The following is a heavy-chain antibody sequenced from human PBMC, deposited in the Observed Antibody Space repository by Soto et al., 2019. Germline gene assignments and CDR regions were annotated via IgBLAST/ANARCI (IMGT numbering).Heavy chain of an antibody. CDR3: AKRRGAGGHFDY. J-gene: IGHJ4*02. V-gene: IGHV3-23*01. D-gene: IGHD2-15*01. Sequence: GGSLRLSCAASGFTFSSYAMGWVRQGPGKGLEWVAVVSIGGSTHYADSVRGRFTISRDNSKNTLCLQMNSLTAEDTAVYLCAKRRGAGGHFDYWGQGALVTVSS. CDR1: GFTFSSYA. CDR2: VSIGGST.